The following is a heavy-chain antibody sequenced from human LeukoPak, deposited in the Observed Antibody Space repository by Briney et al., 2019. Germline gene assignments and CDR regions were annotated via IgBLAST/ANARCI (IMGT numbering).Heavy chain of an antibody. V-gene: IGHV5-51*01. CDR1: GYSFTSYW. Sequence: GESLKISCKGSGYSFTSYWIGWVRQMPGKGLEWTGIIYPGDSDTRYSPSFQGQVTISADKSINTAFVQWSSLKASDTAIYYCARRTPEYTNRWYFDLWGRGTLVTVSS. D-gene: IGHD6-6*01. CDR3: ARRTPEYTNRWYFDL. J-gene: IGHJ2*01. CDR2: IYPGDSDT.